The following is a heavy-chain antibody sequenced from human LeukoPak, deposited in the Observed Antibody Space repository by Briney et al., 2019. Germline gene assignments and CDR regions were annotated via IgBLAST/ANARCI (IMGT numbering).Heavy chain of an antibody. CDR1: GGSISSSRYY. J-gene: IGHJ3*02. CDR2: IYYSGST. CDR3: ASALQGAFDI. Sequence: SETLSLPCTVSGGSISSSRYYWGWIRQPPGKGLEWIGSIYYSGSTYYNPSLKSRVTISVDTSKNQFSLKLSSVTAADTAVYYCASALQGAFDIWGQGTMVTVSS. V-gene: IGHV4-39*01. D-gene: IGHD4-11*01.